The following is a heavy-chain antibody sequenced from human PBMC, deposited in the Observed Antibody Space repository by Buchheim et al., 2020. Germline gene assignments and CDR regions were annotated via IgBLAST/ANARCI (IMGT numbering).Heavy chain of an antibody. CDR1: GGPISSYY. V-gene: IGHV4-59*01. D-gene: IGHD4-17*01. Sequence: QVQLQESGPGLVKPSETLSLTCTVSGGPISSYYWSWIRQPPGKGLEWIGDIYYSGSPKYNPSLKSRVTISVDTSKNQFSLKLSSVTAADTAVYYCASRSRSGYGDYAHYFDYWGQGTL. CDR2: IYYSGSP. J-gene: IGHJ4*02. CDR3: ASRSRSGYGDYAHYFDY.